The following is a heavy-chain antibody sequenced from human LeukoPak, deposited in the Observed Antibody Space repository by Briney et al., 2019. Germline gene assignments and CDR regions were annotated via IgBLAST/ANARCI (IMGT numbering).Heavy chain of an antibody. V-gene: IGHV3-9*01. D-gene: IGHD4-17*01. Sequence: GGSLRLSCAASGFTFDDYAMPWVRQAPGKGLEWVSGISWNSGSIGYADSVKGRFTISRDNAKNSPYLQMNSLRAEDTALYYCAKDMAVPGLRLYYYYYGMDVWGQGTTVTVSS. CDR2: ISWNSGSI. CDR1: GFTFDDYA. CDR3: AKDMAVPGLRLYYYYYGMDV. J-gene: IGHJ6*02.